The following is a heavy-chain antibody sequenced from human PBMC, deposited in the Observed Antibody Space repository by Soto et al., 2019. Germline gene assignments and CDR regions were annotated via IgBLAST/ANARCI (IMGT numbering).Heavy chain of an antibody. J-gene: IGHJ4*02. Sequence: SETLSLTCAVYGGYFSGYYWSWIRKPPGKGLEWVGYIYHTGSTKYNPSLKRRVTISVDTSKNQFSLKLSSVTAADTAVYYCARLGGYYQAFDNWGQGTLVTVSS. CDR3: ARLGGYYQAFDN. CDR1: GGYFSGYY. V-gene: IGHV4-34*01. CDR2: IYHTGST. D-gene: IGHD3-22*01.